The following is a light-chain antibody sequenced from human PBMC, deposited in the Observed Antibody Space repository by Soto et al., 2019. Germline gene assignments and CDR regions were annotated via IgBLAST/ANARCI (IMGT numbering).Light chain of an antibody. J-gene: IGKJ2*01. V-gene: IGKV3-15*01. CDR1: QSVSSN. CDR2: GAS. Sequence: EIVMTQSPATLSVSPGERTTLSCRASQSVSSNLAWYQQKPGRAPRLLIYGASTRAAGIPAKFSGSGFGTEFTLTISSLQSEDCAVYYCQQYNNWPYTFDKGNKLEIK. CDR3: QQYNNWPYT.